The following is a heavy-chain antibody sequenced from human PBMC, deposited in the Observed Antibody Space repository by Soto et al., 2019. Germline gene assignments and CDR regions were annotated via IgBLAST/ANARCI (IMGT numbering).Heavy chain of an antibody. CDR1: GYTFTSYG. Sequence: ASVKVSCKASGYTFTSYGISWVRQAPGQELEWMGWISAYNGNTNYAQKLQGRVTMTTDTSTSTAYMELRSLRSDDTAVYYCARSIAAAVDLDYWGQGTLVTVSS. CDR2: ISAYNGNT. CDR3: ARSIAAAVDLDY. J-gene: IGHJ4*02. V-gene: IGHV1-18*01. D-gene: IGHD6-13*01.